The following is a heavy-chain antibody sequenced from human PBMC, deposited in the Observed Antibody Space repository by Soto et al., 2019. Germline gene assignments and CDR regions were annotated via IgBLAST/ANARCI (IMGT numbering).Heavy chain of an antibody. D-gene: IGHD3-10*01. Sequence: QMQLVQSGPEVKKPGTSVKVSCKASGFTFTSSAVQWVRQARGQRLEWIGWIVVGSGNTNYAQKFQERVTITRDMSTSTAYMELSSLRSEDTAVYYCAAPSLLWFGGPCPSMDVWGQGTTVTVSS. CDR1: GFTFTSSA. V-gene: IGHV1-58*01. CDR3: AAPSLLWFGGPCPSMDV. CDR2: IVVGSGNT. J-gene: IGHJ6*02.